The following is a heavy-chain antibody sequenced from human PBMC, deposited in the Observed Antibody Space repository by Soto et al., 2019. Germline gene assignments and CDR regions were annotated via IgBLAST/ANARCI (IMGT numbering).Heavy chain of an antibody. J-gene: IGHJ4*02. CDR2: IKRDGSEK. D-gene: IGHD4-17*01. V-gene: IGHV3-7*03. Sequence: EVQLVESGGGLVQPGGSLRLSCAASGFMFGSYWMTWVRHAPGKGLEWVANIKRDGSEKLYVDSVKGRFTISRDNADNSLFLHMNSLRAEDTAIYYCARVRANDYEIDYWGQGALVTVS. CDR1: GFMFGSYW. CDR3: ARVRANDYEIDY.